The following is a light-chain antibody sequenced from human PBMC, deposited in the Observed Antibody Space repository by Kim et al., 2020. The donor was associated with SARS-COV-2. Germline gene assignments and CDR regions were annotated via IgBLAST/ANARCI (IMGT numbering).Light chain of an antibody. J-gene: IGLJ2*01. CDR1: SSNISTAYV. CDR3: QSYDS. CDR2: DND. Sequence: VSGAPGQRVTISCTVSSSNISTAYVVHWYQQLPGTAPKLLIYDNDDRPSGVPDLFSGSKSGTSASLAITGLQAEDEADYYCQSYDSFGGGTKLTVL. V-gene: IGLV1-40*01.